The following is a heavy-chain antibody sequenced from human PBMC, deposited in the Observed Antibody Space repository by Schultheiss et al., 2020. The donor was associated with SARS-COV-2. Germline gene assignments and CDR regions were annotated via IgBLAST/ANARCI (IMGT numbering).Heavy chain of an antibody. CDR2: IYYSGST. CDR1: GGSISSSSYY. V-gene: IGHV4-61*05. D-gene: IGHD3-10*01. CDR3: ARDYNDGTYYFDY. Sequence: SETLSLTCTVSGGSISSSSYYWGWIRQPPGKGLEWIGYIYYSGSTNYNPSLKSRVTISVDTSKNQFSLKLSSVTAADTAVYYCARDYNDGTYYFDYWGQGTLVTVSS. J-gene: IGHJ4*02.